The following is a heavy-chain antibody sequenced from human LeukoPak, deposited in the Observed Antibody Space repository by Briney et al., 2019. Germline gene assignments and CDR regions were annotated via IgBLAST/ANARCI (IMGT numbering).Heavy chain of an antibody. Sequence: GSSLRLSCAASGFSFSSYAMHWVRQAPGKGLEWVAVISYDGSYEKFADSVKGRFIVSRDESKKTLYLQMNNLRGDDTAVYYCARDGSWGVAAAIPPYPMDVWGQGTTVTVSS. CDR2: ISYDGSYE. CDR3: ARDGSWGVAAAIPPYPMDV. D-gene: IGHD1-26*01. J-gene: IGHJ6*02. CDR1: GFSFSSYA. V-gene: IGHV3-30*04.